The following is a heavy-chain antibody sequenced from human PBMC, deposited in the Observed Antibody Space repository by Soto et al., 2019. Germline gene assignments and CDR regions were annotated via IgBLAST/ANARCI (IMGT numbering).Heavy chain of an antibody. CDR1: GDSIRSDKW. D-gene: IGHD3-10*01. Sequence: PSETLSLTCAVSGDSIRSDKWWSWVRQPPGKGLEWIGEVHHSWNSNYNPSLKSRVIISVDKPKNQFSLNLSSVTDADTAVYYCARVKWFGESGFDYWGQGTLVTVS. CDR2: VHHSWNS. J-gene: IGHJ4*02. CDR3: ARVKWFGESGFDY. V-gene: IGHV4-4*02.